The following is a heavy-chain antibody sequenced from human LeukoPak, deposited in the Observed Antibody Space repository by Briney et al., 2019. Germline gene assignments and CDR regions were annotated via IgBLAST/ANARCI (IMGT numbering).Heavy chain of an antibody. Sequence: GESLKISCKGSGYSFDSYWIAWVRQMPGKGLECMGIIYPRDSDTRYSPSFQGQVTISADKSISTTYLQWSGLKASDTAIYYCARLNDFWSGFLKFYLDPRGQGTLVTVSS. V-gene: IGHV5-51*01. D-gene: IGHD3-3*01. CDR2: IYPRDSDT. J-gene: IGHJ5*02. CDR1: GYSFDSYW. CDR3: ARLNDFWSGFLKFYLDP.